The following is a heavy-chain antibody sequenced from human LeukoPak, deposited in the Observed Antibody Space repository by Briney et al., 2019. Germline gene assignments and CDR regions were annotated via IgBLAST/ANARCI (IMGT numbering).Heavy chain of an antibody. V-gene: IGHV4-59*08. CDR1: GGSVINYY. CDR2: IYSSGST. Sequence: SETLSLTCTVSGGSVINYYWSWVRQPPGKGLEWIGHIYSSGSTIYNPSLQSRATMSIDTSKNQFSLNLNSVTAADTAVYYCARHSRDGYNPFDYWGQGTLVTVSS. J-gene: IGHJ4*02. CDR3: ARHSRDGYNPFDY. D-gene: IGHD5-24*01.